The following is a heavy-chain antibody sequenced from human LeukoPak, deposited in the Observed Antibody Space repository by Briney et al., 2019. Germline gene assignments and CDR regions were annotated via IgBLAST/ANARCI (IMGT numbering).Heavy chain of an antibody. CDR2: IHPNSGDT. CDR3: TREDY. Sequence: ASVKVSCKTSGYTFTDYYLHWVRQAPGQGLEWMGWIHPNSGDTHYAQKFQGRVTMTRDTSISTAYMELTRLTSDDTSIYYCTREDYWGQGTLVTVSS. CDR1: GYTFTDYY. J-gene: IGHJ4*02. V-gene: IGHV1-2*02.